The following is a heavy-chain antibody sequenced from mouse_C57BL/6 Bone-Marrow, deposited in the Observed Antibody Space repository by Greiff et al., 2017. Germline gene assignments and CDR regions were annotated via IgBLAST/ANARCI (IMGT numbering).Heavy chain of an antibody. D-gene: IGHD2-3*01. Sequence: VQLQQSGAELVRPGTSVKVSCKASGYAFTNYLIEWVKQRPGQGLEWIGVINPGSGGTNYNEKFKGKATLTADKSSSTAYMQLSSLTSEDSAVYFCARDYDAYWYVDVWGTGTTVTVSA. CDR1: GYAFTNYL. CDR3: ARDYDAYWYVDV. CDR2: INPGSGGT. V-gene: IGHV1-54*01. J-gene: IGHJ1*03.